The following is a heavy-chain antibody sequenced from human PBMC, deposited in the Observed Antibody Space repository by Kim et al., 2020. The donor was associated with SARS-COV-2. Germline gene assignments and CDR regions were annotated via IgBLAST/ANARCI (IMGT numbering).Heavy chain of an antibody. V-gene: IGHV5-10-1*01. J-gene: IGHJ4*02. Sequence: GESLKISCKGSGYSFSSYWISWVRQMPGKGLEWMGRIDPSDSYTNYSPSFQGHVTISADMSIRTAYLQWSSLKASDTAMYYCGRRYRSDWYVHYWGQGTLVTVSS. CDR3: GRRYRSDWYVHY. CDR2: IDPSDSYT. D-gene: IGHD6-19*01. CDR1: GYSFSSYW.